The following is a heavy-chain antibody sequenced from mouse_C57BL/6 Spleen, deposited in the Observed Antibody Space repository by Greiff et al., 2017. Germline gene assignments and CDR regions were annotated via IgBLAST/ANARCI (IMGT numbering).Heavy chain of an antibody. Sequence: QVQLQQSGAELMKPGASVKLSCTATGYTFTGYWIEWVKQRPGHGLEWIGEFLPGSGSTNYNEKFKGKAPFTADTSSNTAYLQLSSLTTEDSAVYDCARPSSCYGFDYWGQGTTLTVSS. D-gene: IGHD3-2*02. J-gene: IGHJ2*01. CDR2: FLPGSGST. V-gene: IGHV1-9*01. CDR3: ARPSSCYGFDY. CDR1: GYTFTGYW.